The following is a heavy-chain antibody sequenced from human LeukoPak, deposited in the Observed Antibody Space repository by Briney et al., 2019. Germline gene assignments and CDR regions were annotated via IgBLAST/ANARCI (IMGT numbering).Heavy chain of an antibody. CDR2: ISYDGSNK. Sequence: GRSLRLSCAASGFTFSSYGMHWVRQAPGKGLEWVAVISYDGSNKYYADSVKGRFTISRDNSKNTLYLQMNSLRAEDTAVYYCAKDPGIAVAGSWRYFDLWGRGTLVTVSS. D-gene: IGHD6-19*01. V-gene: IGHV3-30*18. J-gene: IGHJ2*01. CDR1: GFTFSSYG. CDR3: AKDPGIAVAGSWRYFDL.